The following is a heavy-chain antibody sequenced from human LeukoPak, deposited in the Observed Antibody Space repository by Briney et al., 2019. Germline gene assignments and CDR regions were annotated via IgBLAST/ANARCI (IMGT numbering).Heavy chain of an antibody. V-gene: IGHV4-34*01. J-gene: IGHJ4*02. CDR2: INHSGST. Sequence: PSETLSLTCAVYGGSFSGYYWSWIRQPPGKGLEWIGEINHSGSTNYNTSLKSRVTISVDTSKNQFSMKLSSVTDADTAVYYCARGCSSSSCLYYFDYWGQGTLVTVSS. D-gene: IGHD2-2*01. CDR3: ARGCSSSSCLYYFDY. CDR1: GGSFSGYY.